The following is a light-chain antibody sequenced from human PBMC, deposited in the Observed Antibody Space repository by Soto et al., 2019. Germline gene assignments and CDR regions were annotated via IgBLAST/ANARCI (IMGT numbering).Light chain of an antibody. V-gene: IGKV4-1*01. J-gene: IGKJ4*01. Sequence: DIVMTQSPDSLAVSLGERATINCKSSQSVLFSSNNKNYLAWYQQKVGQPPKLLIYWASTRESGVPDRFSGSGSGTDLTLTISSLQAEDVAVYYCQQYYSKPLTFGGGTKVEIK. CDR1: QSVLFSSNNKNY. CDR2: WAS. CDR3: QQYYSKPLT.